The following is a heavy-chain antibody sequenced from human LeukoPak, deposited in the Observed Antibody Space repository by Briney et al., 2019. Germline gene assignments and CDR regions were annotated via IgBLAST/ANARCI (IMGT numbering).Heavy chain of an antibody. CDR1: GLTFRTTW. CDR3: ATARNFRFEY. CDR2: MNGEGTTI. Sequence: GGSLRLSCATSGLTFRTTWMHWVRRAPGKGLMWVSRMNGEGTTIDYADSVKGRFTVSRDYAKNTLFLQMNNLRTEDTALYFCATARNFRFEYWGQGSLVIVSA. V-gene: IGHV3-74*01. D-gene: IGHD1-7*01. J-gene: IGHJ4*02.